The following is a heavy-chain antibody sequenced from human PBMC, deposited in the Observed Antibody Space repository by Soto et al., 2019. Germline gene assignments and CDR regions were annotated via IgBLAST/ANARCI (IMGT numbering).Heavy chain of an antibody. Sequence: SETLSLTCTVSGGSISSGGYYWSWIRQHPGKGLEWIGYIYYSGSTYYNPSLKSRVTISVDTSKNQFSLKLSSVTAADTAVYYCARLRSIVNYDRSGYRYFDYWGQGTLVTLSS. V-gene: IGHV4-31*03. CDR3: ARLRSIVNYDRSGYRYFDY. J-gene: IGHJ4*02. CDR1: GGSISSGGYY. D-gene: IGHD3-22*01. CDR2: IYYSGST.